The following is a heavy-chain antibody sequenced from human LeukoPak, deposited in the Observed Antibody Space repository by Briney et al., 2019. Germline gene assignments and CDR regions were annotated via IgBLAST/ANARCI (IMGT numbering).Heavy chain of an antibody. D-gene: IGHD4-17*01. J-gene: IGHJ3*02. CDR3: AREGMYSGLPGDYALDDAFDI. CDR1: GFTFSSYA. V-gene: IGHV3-30-3*01. CDR2: ISYDGSNK. Sequence: GGSLRLSCAASGFTFSSYAMHWVRQAPGKGLEWVAVISYDGSNKYYADSVKGRFTISRDNSKNTLYLQMNSLRAEDTAVYYCAREGMYSGLPGDYALDDAFDIWGQGTMVTVSS.